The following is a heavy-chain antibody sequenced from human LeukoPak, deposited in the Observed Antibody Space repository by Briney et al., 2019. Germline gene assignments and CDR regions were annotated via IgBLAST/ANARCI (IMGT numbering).Heavy chain of an antibody. CDR1: GFSFRDYT. J-gene: IGHJ4*02. CDR3: AKDSPSRTATTEVPVDY. Sequence: GGSLRLSCAASGFSFRDYTMNWVRQAPGKGLEWLASISSSSYIYFANSVRGRFTISRDNAKNSLYLQMNGLRAEDTAVYYCAKDSPSRTATTEVPVDYWGQGTLVTVSS. CDR2: ISSSSYI. D-gene: IGHD1/OR15-1a*01. V-gene: IGHV3-69-1*01.